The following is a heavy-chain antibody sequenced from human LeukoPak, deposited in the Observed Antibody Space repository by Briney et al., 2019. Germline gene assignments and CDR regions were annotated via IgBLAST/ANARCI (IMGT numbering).Heavy chain of an antibody. J-gene: IGHJ5*02. Sequence: PSETLSLTCTVSGGSISSYYWSWIRQPPGKGLEWIGYIYYSGSTNYNPSLKSRVTISVDTSKNRLSLKLSSVTAADTAVYYCARDFNGIENWFDPWGQGTLVTVSS. CDR3: ARDFNGIENWFDP. D-gene: IGHD1-26*01. V-gene: IGHV4-59*01. CDR2: IYYSGST. CDR1: GGSISSYY.